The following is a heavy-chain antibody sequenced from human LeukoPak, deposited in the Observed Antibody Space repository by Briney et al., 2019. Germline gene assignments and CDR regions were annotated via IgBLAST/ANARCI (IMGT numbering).Heavy chain of an antibody. CDR3: ARDYYGSGSHPNWFDP. CDR2: IYTSGST. V-gene: IGHV4-4*07. Sequence: SETLSLTCTVSGGSISSYYWSWIRQPAGKGLEWIGRIYTSGSTNYNPSLKSRVTMSPDTSKNQFSLKLSSVTAADTAVYYCARDYYGSGSHPNWFDPWGQGTLVTVSS. CDR1: GGSISSYY. J-gene: IGHJ5*02. D-gene: IGHD3-10*01.